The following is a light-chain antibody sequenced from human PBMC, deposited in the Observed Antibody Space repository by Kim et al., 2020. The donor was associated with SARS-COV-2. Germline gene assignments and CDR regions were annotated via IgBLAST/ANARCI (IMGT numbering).Light chain of an antibody. CDR3: QQYNNWPPLT. CDR1: QSITVD. J-gene: IGKJ4*01. V-gene: IGKV3-15*01. CDR2: GAS. Sequence: EIVMTQSPATLSVSPGERATLSCRASQSITVDLAWYQQKRGQAPRLLIYGASTRATGIPARFSGSGSGTEFTLTISSLQSEDFAVYYCQQYNNWPPLTFGEGTKVEIK.